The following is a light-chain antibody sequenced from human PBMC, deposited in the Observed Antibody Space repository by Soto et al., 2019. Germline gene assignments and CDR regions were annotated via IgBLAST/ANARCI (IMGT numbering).Light chain of an antibody. CDR2: GAS. J-gene: IGKJ4*01. Sequence: EIVLTQSPGTLSLSPGERATLSCRASQSVSSSYLAWYQQKPGQAPRLLIYGASSRATGIPDRFSGSGSGTDFTLTISRLEPEDFAVYYCQQYGRSPPEALGGGTKVDIK. CDR3: QQYGRSPPEA. CDR1: QSVSSSY. V-gene: IGKV3-20*01.